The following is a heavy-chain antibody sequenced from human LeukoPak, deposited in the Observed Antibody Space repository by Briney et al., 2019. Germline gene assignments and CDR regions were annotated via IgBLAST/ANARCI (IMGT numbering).Heavy chain of an antibody. J-gene: IGHJ6*03. Sequence: GASVKVSCKASGYTFTSYDINWVRQATGQGLEWMGWMNPNSGNTGYAQKFQGRVTMTRNTSISTAYMELSSLRSEDTAVYYCARALYGSGSYYWYYYYYMDVWGKGTTVTISS. CDR3: ARALYGSGSYYWYYYYYMDV. CDR2: MNPNSGNT. CDR1: GYTFTSYD. D-gene: IGHD3-10*01. V-gene: IGHV1-8*01.